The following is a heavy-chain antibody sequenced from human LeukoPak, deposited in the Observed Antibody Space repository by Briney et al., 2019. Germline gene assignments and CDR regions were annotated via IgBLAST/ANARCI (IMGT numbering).Heavy chain of an antibody. J-gene: IGHJ4*02. CDR1: GGSISSSSYY. V-gene: IGHV4-39*01. CDR3: ASLIPLGYCSSTSCDTFDY. D-gene: IGHD2-2*02. Sequence: PSETLSLTCTVSGGSISSSSYYWGWIRQPPGKGLEWIGSIYYSGSTYYNPSLKSRVTISVDTSKNQFSLKLSSVTAADTAVYYCASLIPLGYCSSTSCDTFDYWGQGTLVTVSS. CDR2: IYYSGST.